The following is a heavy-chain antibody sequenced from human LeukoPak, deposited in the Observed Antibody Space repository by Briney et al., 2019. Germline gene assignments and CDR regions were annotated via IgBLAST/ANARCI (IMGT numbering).Heavy chain of an antibody. CDR3: ARSWYNSGGYIRFFDY. D-gene: IGHD6-19*01. V-gene: IGHV3-23*01. CDR2: IGDSGAST. CDR1: GFTFSNYG. Sequence: GGSLRLSCAASGFTFSNYGMTWVRQAPGKGLEGVSGIGDSGASTYYTDSVKGRFTVSRDNSKKTMDLQMNSLRGEDKAVYYCARSWYNSGGYIRFFDYWGQGIVVSVSS. J-gene: IGHJ4*02.